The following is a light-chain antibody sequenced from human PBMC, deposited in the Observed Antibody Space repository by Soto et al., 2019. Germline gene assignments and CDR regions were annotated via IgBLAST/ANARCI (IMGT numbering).Light chain of an antibody. CDR1: QSVLYSSNNKNY. Sequence: DIVMTQSPDSLAVSLGERATINCKSSQSVLYSSNNKNYLAWYQQKPGQPPKLLIYWASTRESGVPDRFSGSGSGTEFAPTISGLQAEDVAVYYCEQYYSTPRTFGQGTKVEIK. V-gene: IGKV4-1*01. CDR3: EQYYSTPRT. J-gene: IGKJ1*01. CDR2: WAS.